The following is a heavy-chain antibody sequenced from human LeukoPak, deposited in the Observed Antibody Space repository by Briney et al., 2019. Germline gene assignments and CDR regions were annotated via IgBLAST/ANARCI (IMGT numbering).Heavy chain of an antibody. J-gene: IGHJ4*02. CDR3: AISIAVAGTGPFRDY. CDR2: INHSGST. Sequence: KPSETLSLTCAVYGRSFSGYYWSWIRQPPGKGLEWIGEINHSGSTNYNPSLKSRVTISVDTSKNQFSLKLSSVTAADTAVYYCAISIAVAGTGPFRDYWGQGTLVTVSS. V-gene: IGHV4-34*01. CDR1: GRSFSGYY. D-gene: IGHD6-19*01.